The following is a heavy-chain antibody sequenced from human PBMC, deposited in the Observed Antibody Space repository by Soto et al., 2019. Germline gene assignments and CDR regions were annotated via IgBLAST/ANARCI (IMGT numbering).Heavy chain of an antibody. CDR2: ISYDGSNK. CDR3: ARSGGRSAAAYETLYFDY. CDR1: GFTFSRYA. J-gene: IGHJ4*02. D-gene: IGHD2-2*01. Sequence: QVQLVESGGGVVQPGRSLRLSCAASGFTFSRYAMHWVRQAPGKGLEWVAVISYDGSNKYYADSVKGRFTISRDNSKNTLYLQMNSLRAEDTAVYYCARSGGRSAAAYETLYFDYWGQGTLVTVSS. V-gene: IGHV3-30-3*01.